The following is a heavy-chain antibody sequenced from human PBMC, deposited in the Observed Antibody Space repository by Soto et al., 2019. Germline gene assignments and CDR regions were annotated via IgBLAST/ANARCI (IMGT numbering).Heavy chain of an antibody. V-gene: IGHV4-4*07. J-gene: IGHJ5*02. Sequence: PSETLSLTCTVSVGSISSYYWSWIRQPAGKGLEWIWRIYTSGSTNYSPSLKSRVTVSVDTSKNQFPLKLSSVTAADTAVYDCARDHDYGDFNWFEPWGQGALVAVSS. D-gene: IGHD4-17*01. CDR3: ARDHDYGDFNWFEP. CDR2: IYTSGST. CDR1: VGSISSYY.